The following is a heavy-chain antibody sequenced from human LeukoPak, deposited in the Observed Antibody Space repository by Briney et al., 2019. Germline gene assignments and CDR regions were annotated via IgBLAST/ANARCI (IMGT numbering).Heavy chain of an antibody. CDR1: GFTFSSYA. Sequence: GGSLRLSCAASGFTFSSYAMSWVRQAPGKGLEWVSAISGSGGSTYYADSVKGRFTISRDNSKNTLYLQMNSLRAEDTAVYYCAKERGTAMVRPYYMDVWGKGTTVTVSS. CDR3: AKERGTAMVRPYYMDV. D-gene: IGHD5-18*01. CDR2: ISGSGGST. V-gene: IGHV3-23*01. J-gene: IGHJ6*03.